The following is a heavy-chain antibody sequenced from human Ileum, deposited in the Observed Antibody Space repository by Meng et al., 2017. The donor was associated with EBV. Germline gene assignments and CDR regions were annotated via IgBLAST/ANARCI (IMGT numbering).Heavy chain of an antibody. CDR3: AKRGDSGSYYKAIDY. D-gene: IGHD3-10*01. CDR1: GFTFSNYP. Sequence: GQRLEVGGCLVHPGGSLRLSCAASGFTFSNYPMYWVRQAPGKGLEWVSGISGSGGSAYYADSVKGRFTISRDNSKNTLYLQMNSLRAEDTAIYYCAKRGDSGSYYKAIDYWGQGTLVTVSS. J-gene: IGHJ4*02. V-gene: IGHV3-23*01. CDR2: ISGSGGSA.